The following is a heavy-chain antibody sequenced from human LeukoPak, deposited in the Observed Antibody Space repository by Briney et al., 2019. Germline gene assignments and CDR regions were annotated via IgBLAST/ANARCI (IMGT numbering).Heavy chain of an antibody. CDR3: AKDRLRYCSSTSCRGGFDY. V-gene: IGHV3-30*02. D-gene: IGHD2-2*01. J-gene: IGHJ4*02. CDR2: IRYDGSNK. CDR1: RFTFSSYG. Sequence: PGGSLRLSCAASRFTFSSYGMHWVRQAPGKGLEWVAFIRYDGSNKYYADSVKGRFTISRDNSKNTLYLQMNSLRAEDTAVYYCAKDRLRYCSSTSCRGGFDYWGQGTLVTVSS.